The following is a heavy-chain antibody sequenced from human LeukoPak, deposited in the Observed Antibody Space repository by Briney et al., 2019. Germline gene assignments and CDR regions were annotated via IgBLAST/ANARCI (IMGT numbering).Heavy chain of an antibody. CDR2: ISAYNGNT. CDR1: GYTFTSYG. J-gene: IGHJ6*03. D-gene: IGHD3-3*01. CDR3: ARTLISVFGVVNPYYYYYMDV. Sequence: ASVKVSCKASGYTFTSYGISWVRQAPGQGLEWMGWISAYNGNTNYAQKLQGRVTMTTDTSTSTAYMELRSLRSDDTAVYYCARTLISVFGVVNPYYYYYMDVWGKGTTVTVSS. V-gene: IGHV1-18*01.